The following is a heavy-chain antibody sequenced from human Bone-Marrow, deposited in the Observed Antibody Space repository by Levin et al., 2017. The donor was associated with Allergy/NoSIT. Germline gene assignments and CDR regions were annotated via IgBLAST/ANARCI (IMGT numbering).Heavy chain of an antibody. J-gene: IGHJ6*02. CDR1: GYSISRSHY. V-gene: IGHV4-38-2*02. D-gene: IGHD3-3*01. CDR3: ARDWCDFWSGYYYYGVDV. CDR2: ISESGTT. Sequence: GSLRLSCAVSGYSISRSHYWGWIRQSPGRGLEWIGSISESGTTYYSPSFKSRVTISADTSKNHVSLTLTSVTAADTAVYYCARDWCDFWSGYYYYGVDVWGQGTTVTVSS.